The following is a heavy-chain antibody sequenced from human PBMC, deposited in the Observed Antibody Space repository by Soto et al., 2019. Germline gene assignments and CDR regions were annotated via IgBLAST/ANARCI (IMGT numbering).Heavy chain of an antibody. Sequence: GGSLRLSCAASGFTFSGSAMHWVRQASGKGLEWVGRIRSKANSYATAYAASEKGRFTISRDDSKNTAYLQMNSLKTEDTAVYYCTRHSRYDFWSGYVGDVWGKGTTVTVSS. D-gene: IGHD3-3*01. CDR3: TRHSRYDFWSGYVGDV. J-gene: IGHJ6*04. V-gene: IGHV3-73*01. CDR1: GFTFSGSA. CDR2: IRSKANSYAT.